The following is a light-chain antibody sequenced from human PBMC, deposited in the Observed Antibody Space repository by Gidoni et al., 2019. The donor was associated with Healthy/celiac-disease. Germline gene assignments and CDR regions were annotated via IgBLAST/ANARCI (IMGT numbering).Light chain of an antibody. CDR1: SSNIGSNY. CDR3: AAWDDSLSVL. Sequence: QSVLTQPPSASGTPGQRVTISCSGSSSNIGSNYVYWYQQLPGTAPKLLSSRNNQRPPGVPDRFSGSKSGTSASLAISGLRSEDEADYYCAAWDDSLSVLFGGGTKLTVL. V-gene: IGLV1-47*01. CDR2: RNN. J-gene: IGLJ2*01.